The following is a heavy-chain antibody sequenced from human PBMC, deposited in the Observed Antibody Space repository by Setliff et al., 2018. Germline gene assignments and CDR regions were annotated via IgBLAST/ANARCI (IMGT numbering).Heavy chain of an antibody. CDR1: GYSFTSYW. V-gene: IGHV5-10-1*01. CDR3: ARRGRYYYMDV. CDR2: IXXXXSYT. Sequence: GESLKISCKGSGYSFTSYWISWVCQMPGKXLXXXGXIXXXXSYTNYXXSFQGHVTISADKSISTAYLQWSSLKASDTAMYYCARRGRYYYMDVWGKGTTVTVSS. J-gene: IGHJ6*03. D-gene: IGHD3-10*01.